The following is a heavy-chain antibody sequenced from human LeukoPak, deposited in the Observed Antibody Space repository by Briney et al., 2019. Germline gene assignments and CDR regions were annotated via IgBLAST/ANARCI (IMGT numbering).Heavy chain of an antibody. CDR3: ARLRIAARGWEDY. D-gene: IGHD6-13*01. Sequence: SETLSLTCAVYGGSFSGYYWSWIRQPPGKGLEWIGEINHSGSTNYNPSLKSRVTISVDTSKNQFSLKLSSVTAADTAVYYCARLRIAARGWEDYWGQGTLVTVSS. J-gene: IGHJ4*02. V-gene: IGHV4-34*01. CDR2: INHSGST. CDR1: GGSFSGYY.